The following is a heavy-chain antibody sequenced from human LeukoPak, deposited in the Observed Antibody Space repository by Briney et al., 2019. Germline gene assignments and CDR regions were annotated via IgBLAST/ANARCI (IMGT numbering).Heavy chain of an antibody. CDR3: ARQGTRPASAYYGGVDY. J-gene: IGHJ4*02. D-gene: IGHD4-23*01. V-gene: IGHV3-74*01. CDR1: GFTFSSYW. CDR2: LNSDGSST. Sequence: PGGSLRLSCAASGFTFSSYWMHWVRQAPGKGLVWVSRLNSDGSSTGYADSVKGRFTISRDNAKNTLFLQMNSLGVEDTAVYYCARQGTRPASAYYGGVDYWGQGTLVTVSS.